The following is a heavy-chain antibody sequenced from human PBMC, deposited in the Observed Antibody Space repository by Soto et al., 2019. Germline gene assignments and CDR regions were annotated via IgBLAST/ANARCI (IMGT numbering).Heavy chain of an antibody. CDR2: ISGSGGST. CDR3: AKQNGYGGNTELEN. CDR1: GFNFRSHA. J-gene: IGHJ4*02. Sequence: SLRLSRGAVGFNFRSHAMSWVRKAPGKGLEWVSAISGSGGSTYYADSVKGRFTISRDNSKNTLYLQMNSLRAEDTAVYYCAKQNGYGGNTELENWGQGTLVTVSS. D-gene: IGHD2-15*01. V-gene: IGHV3-23*01.